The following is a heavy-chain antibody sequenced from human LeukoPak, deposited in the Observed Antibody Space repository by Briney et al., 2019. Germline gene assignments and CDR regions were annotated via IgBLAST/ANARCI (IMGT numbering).Heavy chain of an antibody. J-gene: IGHJ4*02. CDR1: GGSITSGDYY. CDR2: VSSSGTP. CDR3: ARDDVESRH. D-gene: IGHD5-24*01. V-gene: IGHV4-30-4*01. Sequence: KTSQTLSLTCTVSGGSITSGDYYWSWVRQPPGKGLEWIGYVSSSGTPSYNTSLESRLSISIDTSKNQFSLKLSSVTAADTAVYYCARDDVESRHWGQGTLVTVSS.